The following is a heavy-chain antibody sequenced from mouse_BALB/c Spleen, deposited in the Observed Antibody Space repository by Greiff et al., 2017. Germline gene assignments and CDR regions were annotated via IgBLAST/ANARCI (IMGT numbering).Heavy chain of an antibody. V-gene: IGHV1-37*01. D-gene: IGHD1-2*01. J-gene: IGHJ2*01. CDR3: GKNYGYLYYFDY. Sequence: VHVKQSGPELVKPGASVKISCKASGYSFTGYFMNWVKQSHGKSLEWIGRINPYNGDTFYNQKFKGKATLTVDKSSSTAHMELLSLTSEDSAVYYCGKNYGYLYYFDYWGQGTTLTVSS. CDR1: GYSFTGYF. CDR2: INPYNGDT.